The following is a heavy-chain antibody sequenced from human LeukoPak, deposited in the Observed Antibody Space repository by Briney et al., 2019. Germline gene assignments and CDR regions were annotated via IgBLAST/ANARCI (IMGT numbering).Heavy chain of an antibody. CDR2: INPSGGST. CDR3: ARGAPRYSSGWSGDWYFDL. D-gene: IGHD6-19*01. J-gene: IGHJ2*01. CDR1: GYTFTSYY. Sequence: ASVKVSCKASGYTFTSYYMHWVRQAPGQGLEWMGIINPSGGSTSYAQKFQGRVTMTTDTSTSTAYMELRSLRSDDTAVYYCARGAPRYSSGWSGDWYFDLWGRGTLVTVSS. V-gene: IGHV1-46*01.